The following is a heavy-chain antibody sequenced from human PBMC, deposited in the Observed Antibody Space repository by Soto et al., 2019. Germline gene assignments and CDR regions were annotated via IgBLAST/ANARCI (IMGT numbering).Heavy chain of an antibody. CDR3: ARWGYSSGRVQNGMDG. Sequence: QVHLVQSGAEEKKPGASVKVSCKASGYTFTSYAIHWVRQAPGQRLERMGWINAGNGNTKYSQKFQGRVNITRDTFASTAYMELSSLRSEDTAVYYCARWGYSSGRVQNGMDGWGQGTTFTVPS. V-gene: IGHV1-3*05. CDR2: INAGNGNT. CDR1: GYTFTSYA. D-gene: IGHD6-19*01. J-gene: IGHJ6*02.